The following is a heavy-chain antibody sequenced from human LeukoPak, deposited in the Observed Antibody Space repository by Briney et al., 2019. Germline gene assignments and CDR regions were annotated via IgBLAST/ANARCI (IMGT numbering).Heavy chain of an antibody. Sequence: PRASVKVSCKASGYPFASYGISWVRQAPGQGLEWMGGIIPPFGPDISAQNFQARLTITADESTNTVYMELSRLRSDDTAVYYCARRDISVDPYCFDHWGQGTLVTVSS. V-gene: IGHV1-69*13. CDR1: GYPFASYG. D-gene: IGHD5-12*01. CDR2: IIPPFGPD. CDR3: ARRDISVDPYCFDH. J-gene: IGHJ4*02.